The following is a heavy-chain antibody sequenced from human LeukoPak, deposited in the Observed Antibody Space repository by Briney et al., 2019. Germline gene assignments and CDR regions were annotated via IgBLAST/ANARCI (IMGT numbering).Heavy chain of an antibody. CDR1: GDSITNYS. D-gene: IGHD2-2*02. Sequence: SETLSLTCTVSGDSITNYSWNWIRQPPGKGLEWIGYVHYTGNTDHNPSLKSRVTISADMPKNQFSLKLSSVTAADTAVYYCARGICSSTSCYTPGAFDIWGQGTMVTVSS. CDR2: VHYTGNT. J-gene: IGHJ3*02. CDR3: ARGICSSTSCYTPGAFDI. V-gene: IGHV4-59*12.